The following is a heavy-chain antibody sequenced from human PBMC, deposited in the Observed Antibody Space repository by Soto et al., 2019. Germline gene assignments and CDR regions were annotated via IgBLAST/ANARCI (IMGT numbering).Heavy chain of an antibody. CDR3: ARESRGLLWFGEGYYGMDV. CDR2: ISYDGSNK. Sequence: QVQPVESGGGVVQPGRSLRLSCAASGFTFSSYAMHWVRQAPGKGLEWVAVISYDGSNKYYADSVKGRFTISRDNSRNTLFLQMNSLRAEDTAVYYCARESRGLLWFGEGYYGMDVWGQGTTVTVSS. D-gene: IGHD3-10*01. V-gene: IGHV3-30-3*01. J-gene: IGHJ6*02. CDR1: GFTFSSYA.